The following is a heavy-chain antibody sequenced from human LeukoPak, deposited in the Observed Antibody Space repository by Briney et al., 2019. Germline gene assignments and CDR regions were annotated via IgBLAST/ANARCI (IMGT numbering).Heavy chain of an antibody. D-gene: IGHD2-21*01. Sequence: KPSETLSLTCTVSSGSISSDTHYLAWIRQPPGKGLEWIGALGNDGKTYSNPSLKSRVTISVDTSQNQFSLKPDSVTAADTALYYCARGAIGEDWFDPWGQGTLVTVSS. CDR3: ARGAIGEDWFDP. J-gene: IGHJ5*02. V-gene: IGHV4-39*07. CDR2: LGNDGKT. CDR1: SGSISSDTHY.